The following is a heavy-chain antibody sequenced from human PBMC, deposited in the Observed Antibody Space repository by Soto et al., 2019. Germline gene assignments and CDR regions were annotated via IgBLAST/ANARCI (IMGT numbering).Heavy chain of an antibody. J-gene: IGHJ4*02. CDR1: GFSLSTSGVG. CDR3: AHTMAPRIFDY. Sequence: QITLKEAGPTLVKPTQTLTLTCSFSGFSLSTSGVGVGWIRQPPGKALEWLALIYWDDDKGYSTSLKSRLTITKDTSKNQVVLIITNMDPADTATYYCAHTMAPRIFDYWGQGTLVTVSS. CDR2: IYWDDDK. V-gene: IGHV2-5*02.